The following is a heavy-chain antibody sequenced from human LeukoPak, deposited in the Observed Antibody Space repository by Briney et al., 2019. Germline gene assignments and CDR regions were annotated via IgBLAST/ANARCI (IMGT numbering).Heavy chain of an antibody. J-gene: IGHJ4*02. CDR3: ATTLGDCSGGSCFDY. CDR2: ISSSSSYI. D-gene: IGHD2-15*01. V-gene: IGHV3-21*01. Sequence: GGSLRLSCAASGLTFSSYSMNWVRQAPGKGLEWVSSISSSSSYIYYADSVKGRFTISRDNAKNSLYLQMNSLRAEDTAVYYCATTLGDCSGGSCFDYWGQGTLVTVSS. CDR1: GLTFSSYS.